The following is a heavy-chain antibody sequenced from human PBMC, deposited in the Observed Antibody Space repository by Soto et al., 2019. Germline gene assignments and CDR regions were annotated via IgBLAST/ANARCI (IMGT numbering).Heavy chain of an antibody. CDR3: ARARYSSRHNWFDP. D-gene: IGHD6-13*01. J-gene: IGHJ5*02. CDR1: GYTFTSYD. V-gene: IGHV1-8*01. CDR2: MNPNSGNT. Sequence: QVQLVQSGAEVKKPGASVKVSCKASGYTFTSYDINWVRQATGQGLEWMGWMNPNSGNTGYAQKFQGRVTMTRKTSISTAYMELSSLGSEDTAVYYCARARYSSRHNWFDPWGQGTLVTVSS.